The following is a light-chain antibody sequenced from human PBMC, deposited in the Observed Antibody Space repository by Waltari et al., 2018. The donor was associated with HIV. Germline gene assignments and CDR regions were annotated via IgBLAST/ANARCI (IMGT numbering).Light chain of an antibody. J-gene: IGLJ1*01. V-gene: IGLV2-23*02. CDR3: CSFAGDKDSQISKYV. Sequence: QSALTQPASVSGSLGQSVTISCTGTNSNIGRHNFVSWYQQQPAKVPKLLIFEVNKRPSGVSSRFVGSKSGNTASVTISRLQTDDEDAYYCCSFAGDKDSQISKYVFGTGTTVTVL. CDR1: NSNIGRHNF. CDR2: EVN.